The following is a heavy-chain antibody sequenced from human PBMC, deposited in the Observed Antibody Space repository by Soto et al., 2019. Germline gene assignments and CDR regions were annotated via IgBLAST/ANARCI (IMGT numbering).Heavy chain of an antibody. CDR2: ISGSGGST. CDR1: GFTFSRYA. Sequence: GGSLRLSCAASGFTFSRYAMSWVRQAPGKGLEWVSAISGSGGSTYYADSGKGRFTISRDNSKNTLYLQMNSRRAEDTAVYYGAKDRLKYYDFWSGLGYFQHWGQGTLVTVSS. CDR3: AKDRLKYYDFWSGLGYFQH. J-gene: IGHJ1*01. V-gene: IGHV3-23*01. D-gene: IGHD3-3*01.